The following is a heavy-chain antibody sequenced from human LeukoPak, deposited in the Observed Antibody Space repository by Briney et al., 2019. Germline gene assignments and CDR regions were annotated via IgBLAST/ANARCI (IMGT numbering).Heavy chain of an antibody. CDR2: INPSGGST. D-gene: IGHD5-12*01. CDR3: ARDPSGSDSGYDLFFDY. CDR1: GYTFASYY. Sequence: ASVKVSCKASGYTFASYYMHWVRQAPGQGLEWMGIINPSGGSTSYAQKFQGRVTMTRDTSTSTVYMELSSLRSEDTAVYYCARDPSGSDSGYDLFFDYWGQGTLVTVSS. J-gene: IGHJ4*02. V-gene: IGHV1-46*01.